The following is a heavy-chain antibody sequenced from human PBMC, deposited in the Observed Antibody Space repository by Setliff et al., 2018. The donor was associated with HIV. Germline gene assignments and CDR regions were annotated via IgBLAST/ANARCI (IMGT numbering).Heavy chain of an antibody. J-gene: IGHJ6*02. D-gene: IGHD2-21*01. V-gene: IGHV1-3*01. CDR1: GYTFTTNA. Sequence: ASVKVSCRASGYTFTTNAMHWVRQAPGQRLGWMGWINAGNGNTKYSQKFQGRVTITRDTSASTAYMELSSLGSEDTAVYYCARALPAGRLQKLSQKTMDVWGQGTSVTVS. CDR2: INAGNGNT. CDR3: ARALPAGRLQKLSQKTMDV.